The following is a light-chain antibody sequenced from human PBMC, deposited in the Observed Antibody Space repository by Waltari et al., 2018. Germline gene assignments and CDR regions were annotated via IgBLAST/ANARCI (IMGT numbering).Light chain of an antibody. J-gene: IGKJ2*01. Sequence: VVRPQSPLSLPVTLGQAASISCTSSQSLVHSDGNTHLTWFQQRPGQSPRRLIYRVSKRDSGAPDRFSGSGSGTDFTLKSSRVEAEDIGVYYGRQGTHWPYTFGQGTKLDIK. CDR1: QSLVHSDGNTH. V-gene: IGKV2-30*02. CDR2: RVS. CDR3: RQGTHWPYT.